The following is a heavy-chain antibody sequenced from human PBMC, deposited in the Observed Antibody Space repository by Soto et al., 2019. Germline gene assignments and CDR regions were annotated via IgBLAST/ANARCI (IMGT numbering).Heavy chain of an antibody. CDR3: ARETDTSMVDY. J-gene: IGHJ4*02. CDR1: GYNFSAYY. CDR2: LNPRNGQT. D-gene: IGHD5-18*01. V-gene: IGHV1-8*01. Sequence: QVQLVQSGAEVKKPGASVKVSCQTSGYNFSAYYFNWVRQAAGQGPEWMGWLNPRNGQTGYVQKFRGRGTMTRDTSISTVYLELSRLKSEDTAIYFCARETDTSMVDYWGQGTLVTVSS.